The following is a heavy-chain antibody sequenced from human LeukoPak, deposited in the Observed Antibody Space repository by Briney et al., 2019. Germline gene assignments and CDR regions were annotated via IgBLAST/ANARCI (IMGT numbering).Heavy chain of an antibody. CDR1: GGSISSGGYY. V-gene: IGHV4-61*08. CDR3: ARAPYYDFWSGSQGNYYYYGMDV. CDR2: IYYSGST. Sequence: SETLSLTCTVSGGSISSGGYYWSWIRQHPGKGLEWIGYIYYSGSTNYNPSLKSRVTISVDTSKNQFSLKLSSVTAADTAVYYCARAPYYDFWSGSQGNYYYYGMDVWGQGTTVTVSS. J-gene: IGHJ6*02. D-gene: IGHD3-3*01.